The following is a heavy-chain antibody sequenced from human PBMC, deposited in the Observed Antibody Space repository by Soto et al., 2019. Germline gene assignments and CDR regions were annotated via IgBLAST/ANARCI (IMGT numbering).Heavy chain of an antibody. D-gene: IGHD2-2*01. Sequence: QVQLQESGPGLVKPSQTLSLTCTVSGGSISSGDYYWSWIRQPPGKGLEWIGYIYYSGSTYYNPCLQTPVTISADTSKNQFSLKVSSMTAADTALYYCASAEFTTSWSMTLWGQGTLVTVSS. CDR3: ASAEFTTSWSMTL. V-gene: IGHV4-30-4*01. CDR2: IYYSGST. CDR1: GGSISSGDYY. J-gene: IGHJ4*02.